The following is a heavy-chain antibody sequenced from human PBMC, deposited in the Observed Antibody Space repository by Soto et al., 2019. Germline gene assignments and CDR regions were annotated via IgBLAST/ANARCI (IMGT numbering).Heavy chain of an antibody. V-gene: IGHV3-7*01. CDR1: GFTFSSYS. CDR2: IKQDGSEQ. Sequence: GGSLRLSCAASGFTFSSYSMNWVRQAPGKGLEWVANIKQDGSEQYYVDSVKGRFTISRNNAKNSLYLQMNSLRAEDTAVFYCARDFDVWGRGTLVTVSS. CDR3: ARDFDV. J-gene: IGHJ2*01.